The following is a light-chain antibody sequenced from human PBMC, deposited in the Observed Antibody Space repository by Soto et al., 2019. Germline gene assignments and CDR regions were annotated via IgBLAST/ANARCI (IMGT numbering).Light chain of an antibody. CDR2: GNS. CDR1: SSNIGAGYD. V-gene: IGLV1-40*01. Sequence: QSVLTQPPSVSGAPGQRVTISCTGSSSNIGAGYDVHWYQQVPGTAPKLLIYGNSNRPSGVPDRFSGSKSGTSASLAIPGLQAEDEADYYCQSYGDSLSGYVFGTGTKLTVL. J-gene: IGLJ1*01. CDR3: QSYGDSLSGYV.